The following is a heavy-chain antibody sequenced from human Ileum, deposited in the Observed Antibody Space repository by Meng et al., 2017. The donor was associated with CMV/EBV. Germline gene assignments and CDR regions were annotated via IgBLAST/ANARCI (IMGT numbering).Heavy chain of an antibody. Sequence: QVQLQQWGAGLVKPPEPLSLTCAVYGGSLRGHYCNWIRQSPGNGLQWIAEINHVGRTNSNPSLASRVTISQDTSKNQCSLKLNSVTVADSAVYYCARGLFRYPAYFDLWGQGTLVTVSS. D-gene: IGHD3-16*02. CDR2: INHVGRT. CDR1: GGSLRGHY. V-gene: IGHV4-34*01. J-gene: IGHJ4*02. CDR3: ARGLFRYPAYFDL.